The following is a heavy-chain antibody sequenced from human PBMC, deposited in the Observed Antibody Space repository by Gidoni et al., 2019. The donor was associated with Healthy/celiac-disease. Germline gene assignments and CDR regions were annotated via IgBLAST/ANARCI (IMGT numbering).Heavy chain of an antibody. J-gene: IGHJ4*02. Sequence: QVQLVQSGAEVKKPGASVKVSCKASGYPFTSYDINWVRQATAQGLEWMGWMNPNSGNTGYAQKFQGRVTMTRNTSISTAYMELSSLRSEDTAVYYCARGHYLNIVVVPAALDYWGQGTLVTVSS. V-gene: IGHV1-8*01. CDR2: MNPNSGNT. CDR1: GYPFTSYD. CDR3: ARGHYLNIVVVPAALDY. D-gene: IGHD2-2*01.